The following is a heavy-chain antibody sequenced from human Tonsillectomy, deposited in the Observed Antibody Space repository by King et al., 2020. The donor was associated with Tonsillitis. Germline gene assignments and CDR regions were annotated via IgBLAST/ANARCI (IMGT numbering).Heavy chain of an antibody. J-gene: IGHJ4*02. CDR2: INHSGST. CDR1: GGSFSGYY. D-gene: IGHD3-10*01. V-gene: IGHV4-34*01. CDR3: ARPVRAMVRGVYYFDY. Sequence: VQLQQWGAGLLKPSETLSLTCAVYGGSFSGYYWSWIRQPPGKGLEWIGEINHSGSTNYNPSLKSRVTVSVDTSKNQFSRKLSSVTAADTAVYYCARPVRAMVRGVYYFDYWGQGTLVTVSS.